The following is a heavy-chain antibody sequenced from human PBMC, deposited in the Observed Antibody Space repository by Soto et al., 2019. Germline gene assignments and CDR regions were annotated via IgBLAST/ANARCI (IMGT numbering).Heavy chain of an antibody. Sequence: GESLKISCKGSGYSFTSYWIGWVRQMPGKGLEWMGIIYPGDSDTRYSPSFQGQVTISADKSISTAYLQWSSLKASDTAMYYCARRRDSGSYTPYNWFDPWGQGTLGTVSS. J-gene: IGHJ5*02. CDR2: IYPGDSDT. CDR3: ARRRDSGSYTPYNWFDP. CDR1: GYSFTSYW. D-gene: IGHD1-26*01. V-gene: IGHV5-51*01.